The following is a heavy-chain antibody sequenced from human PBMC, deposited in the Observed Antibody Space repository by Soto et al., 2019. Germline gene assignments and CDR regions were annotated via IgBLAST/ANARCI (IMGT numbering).Heavy chain of an antibody. CDR3: AREVAATTHFDS. CDR2: MYYAGSG. Sequence: QVQLQESGPGLVKPSQTLSLTCTVSGGFISSGGHYWSWIRQHPGKGLEWIGYMYYAGSGYYNPSLQSRVTISIDTSKNQFSLELSSVTAADTAVYYCAREVAATTHFDSWGQGTLVTVSS. J-gene: IGHJ4*02. V-gene: IGHV4-31*03. D-gene: IGHD5-12*01. CDR1: GGFISSGGHY.